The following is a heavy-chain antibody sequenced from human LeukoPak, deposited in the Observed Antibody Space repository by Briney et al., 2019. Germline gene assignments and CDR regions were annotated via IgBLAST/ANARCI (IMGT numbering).Heavy chain of an antibody. J-gene: IGHJ4*02. CDR2: IYPGDSDT. V-gene: IGHV5-51*01. Sequence: GESLKISCKASGYSFTSYCIGWVRQMPGKGLEWMGIIYPGDSDTRYSPSFQGQVTISADKSIRTAYLQWSSLKASDTAMYYCASTPTGYNNNWYYFDYWGQGTLVTVSS. D-gene: IGHD1-1*01. CDR3: ASTPTGYNNNWYYFDY. CDR1: GYSFTSYC.